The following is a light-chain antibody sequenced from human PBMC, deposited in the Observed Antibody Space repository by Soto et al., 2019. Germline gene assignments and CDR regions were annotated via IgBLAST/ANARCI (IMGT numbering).Light chain of an antibody. J-gene: IGKJ1*01. CDR2: TAS. V-gene: IGKV1-8*01. Sequence: AIRMTQSPSSLSASTGDRVTITCRASQGISSYLAWYQQKPGKAPKLLIYTASTLQSGVPSRLSGSGSGTDFTLTISGLQSEDFATYYCQHYYSYPRTFGQGTKVEIK. CDR3: QHYYSYPRT. CDR1: QGISSY.